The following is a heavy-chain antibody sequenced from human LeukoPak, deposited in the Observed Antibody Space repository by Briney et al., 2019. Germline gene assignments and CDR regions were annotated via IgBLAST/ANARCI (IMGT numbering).Heavy chain of an antibody. CDR2: ISSSSYI. Sequence: GGSLRLSCAASGFTFSPYSMNWVRQAPGKGLEWVSSISSSSYIYYADSVKGRFTISRDNAKNSLYLQMNSLRAEDTAVYYCARDGRGSYYDSSGYLDCWGQGTLVTVSS. J-gene: IGHJ4*02. V-gene: IGHV3-21*01. CDR3: ARDGRGSYYDSSGYLDC. CDR1: GFTFSPYS. D-gene: IGHD3-22*01.